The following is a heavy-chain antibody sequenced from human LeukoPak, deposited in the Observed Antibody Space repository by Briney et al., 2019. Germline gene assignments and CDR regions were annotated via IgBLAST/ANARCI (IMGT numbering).Heavy chain of an antibody. CDR2: ISGSGGTT. J-gene: IGHJ4*02. CDR3: AKLTSLYFFNY. V-gene: IGHV3-23*01. Sequence: GGSLRLSCAASGFTFSSYAMSWVRQAPGKGLEWVSVISGSGGTTYYADSVKGRFTISRDNSKNMLFLQMNSLRAEDTALYYCAKLTSLYFFNYWGQGTLVTVSS. CDR1: GFTFSSYA. D-gene: IGHD2/OR15-2a*01.